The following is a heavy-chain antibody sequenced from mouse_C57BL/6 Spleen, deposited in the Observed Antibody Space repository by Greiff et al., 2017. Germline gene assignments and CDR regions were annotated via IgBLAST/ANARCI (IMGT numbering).Heavy chain of an antibody. D-gene: IGHD4-1*01. CDR1: GYTFTSYW. CDR3: ARRESGLGPHWYFDV. Sequence: VQLQQPGAELVMPGASVKLSCKASGYTFTSYWMHWVKQRPGQGLEWIGEIDPSDSYTNYNQKFKGKSTLTVDKSSSTAYMQLSSLTSEDSAVYYCARRESGLGPHWYFDVWGTGTTVTVSS. CDR2: IDPSDSYT. V-gene: IGHV1-69*01. J-gene: IGHJ1*03.